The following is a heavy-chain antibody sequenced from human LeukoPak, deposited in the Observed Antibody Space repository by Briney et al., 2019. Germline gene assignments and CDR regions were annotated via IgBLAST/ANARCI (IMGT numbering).Heavy chain of an antibody. D-gene: IGHD3-10*01. CDR3: ARGLGYYYGSGSYYNP. V-gene: IGHV4-34*01. CDR1: GGSFSGYY. J-gene: IGHJ5*02. Sequence: PSETLSLTCAVYGGSFSGYYWSWIRQPPGKGLEWIGEINHSGSTNYNPSLKSRVIISVDTSKNQFSLKLSSVTAADTAVYYCARGLGYYYGSGSYYNPLGQGTLVTVSS. CDR2: INHSGST.